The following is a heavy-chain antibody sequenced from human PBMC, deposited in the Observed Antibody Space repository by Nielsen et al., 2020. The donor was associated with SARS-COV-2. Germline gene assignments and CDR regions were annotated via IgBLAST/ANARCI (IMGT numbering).Heavy chain of an antibody. CDR2: IYYSGST. CDR1: GGSVSSGSYY. D-gene: IGHD1-26*01. Sequence: GSLRLSCTVSGGSVSSGSYYWSWIRQPPGKGLEWIGYIYYSGSTNYNPSLKSRVTISVDTSKNQFSLKLSSVTAADTAVYYCASISGLVGATGDYWGQGTLVTISS. J-gene: IGHJ4*02. V-gene: IGHV4-61*01. CDR3: ASISGLVGATGDY.